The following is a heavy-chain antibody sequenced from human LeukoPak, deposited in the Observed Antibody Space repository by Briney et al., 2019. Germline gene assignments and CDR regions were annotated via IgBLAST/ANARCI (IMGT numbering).Heavy chain of an antibody. D-gene: IGHD3-10*01. J-gene: IGHJ4*02. CDR1: GFTFSGYW. CDR2: INSDGSTT. Sequence: GGSLRLSCAASGFTFSGYWMQWVRQAPGKGLVWVSRINSDGSTTTYADSVKGRFTISRDNAKNTLYLQMDSLRAEDTAVYYCAKEYDSGGYGANFDYWGQGTLVTVSS. CDR3: AKEYDSGGYGANFDY. V-gene: IGHV3-74*01.